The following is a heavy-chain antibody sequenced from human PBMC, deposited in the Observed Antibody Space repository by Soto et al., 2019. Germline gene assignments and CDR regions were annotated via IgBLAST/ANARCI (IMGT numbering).Heavy chain of an antibody. J-gene: IGHJ4*02. Sequence: QVQLQESGPGLVKPSETLSLTCTVSGGSISSYYWSWIRQPPGKGLEWIGYIYYSGSTIYNPSLKSRVTISVDTSKNQFSLKLSSVTAADTAVYYCARAEGSYDYIWGSYRYISGSFDYWGQGTLVTVSS. D-gene: IGHD3-16*02. CDR1: GGSISSYY. CDR2: IYYSGST. V-gene: IGHV4-59*01. CDR3: ARAEGSYDYIWGSYRYISGSFDY.